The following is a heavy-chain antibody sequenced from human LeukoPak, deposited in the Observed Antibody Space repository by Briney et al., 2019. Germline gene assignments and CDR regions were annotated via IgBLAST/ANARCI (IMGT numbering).Heavy chain of an antibody. Sequence: PGGSLRPSCAVSGFSVSGYWMSWVRQAPGKGLEWVANIKQDGSERYYVDSVKGRFTISRDNAKNSLYLQMNSLRAEDTALYYCAREHYNYYMDVWGKGTTVTVSS. CDR3: AREHYNYYMDV. CDR1: GFSVSGYW. CDR2: IKQDGSER. J-gene: IGHJ6*03. V-gene: IGHV3-7*03.